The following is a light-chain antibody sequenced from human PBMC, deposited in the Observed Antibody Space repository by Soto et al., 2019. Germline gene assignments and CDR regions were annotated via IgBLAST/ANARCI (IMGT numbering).Light chain of an antibody. CDR2: DAS. V-gene: IGKV1-5*01. CDR3: QHHNSYSEA. CDR1: QSVSTR. J-gene: IGKJ1*01. Sequence: CRASQSVSTRLAWYQQRPGKAPKVLIYDASSWAGGVPSRFTGSGSGTEFTLTISSLQPDDFATYYCQHHNSYSEAFGQGTKVDIK.